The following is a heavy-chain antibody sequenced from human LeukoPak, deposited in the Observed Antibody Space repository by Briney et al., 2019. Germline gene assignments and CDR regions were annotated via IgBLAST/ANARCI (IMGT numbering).Heavy chain of an antibody. V-gene: IGHV4-39*01. CDR2: IYNGVVT. CDR3: ARPFRYCSSTVCYDAFNI. J-gene: IGHJ3*02. Sequence: SETLSLTCTVSGGSISSSRYYWAWIRQPPGKGLEWIGSIYNGVVTYYNPALTGRVTLSVDPSQNEFSLNLRAGTAPDTAVYYCARPFRYCSSTVCYDAFNIWGHGTMVTVSS. CDR1: GGSISSSRYY. D-gene: IGHD2-2*01.